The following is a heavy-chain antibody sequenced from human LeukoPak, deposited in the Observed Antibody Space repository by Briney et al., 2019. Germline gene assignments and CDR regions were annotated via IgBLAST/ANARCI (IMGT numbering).Heavy chain of an antibody. Sequence: ASVKVSCKASGYTFTSYYFHWVRQAPGQGLEWMGVINPSGGSTSYAQKFQGRVTMTRDTSTSTVYMELSSLTSEDTAVYYCASESPYIVHYWGQGTLVTVSS. CDR1: GYTFTSYY. CDR3: ASESPYIVHY. D-gene: IGHD2-15*01. J-gene: IGHJ4*02. V-gene: IGHV1-46*01. CDR2: INPSGGST.